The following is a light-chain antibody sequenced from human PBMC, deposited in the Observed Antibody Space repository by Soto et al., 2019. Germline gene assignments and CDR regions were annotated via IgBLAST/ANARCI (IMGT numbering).Light chain of an antibody. J-gene: IGKJ1*01. CDR2: KVF. V-gene: IGKV2-30*01. CDR3: MQGTHWPPT. Sequence: DVVMTQSPLSLPVTLGQPASISCRSSQSLVYSNGKTYLHWFLQRPGQSPRRLIYKVFNRDSGVPDRFSGSGSGPDFTLKISRVEAEDVGVYYCMQGTHWPPTFGQGTKVEIK. CDR1: QSLVYSNGKTY.